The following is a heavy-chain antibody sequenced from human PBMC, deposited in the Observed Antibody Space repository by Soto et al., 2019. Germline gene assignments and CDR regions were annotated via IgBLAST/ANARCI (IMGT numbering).Heavy chain of an antibody. D-gene: IGHD3-10*01. Sequence: ASVKVSCKASGYTFTSYDINWVRQATGQGLEWMGWMNPNSGNTGYAQKFQGRVTMTRNTSISTAYMELSSLRAEDMAVYYCARAGFYYGSGSYGYGMDFWGQGTSVTVSS. CDR3: ARAGFYYGSGSYGYGMDF. CDR1: GYTFTSYD. CDR2: MNPNSGNT. V-gene: IGHV1-8*01. J-gene: IGHJ6*02.